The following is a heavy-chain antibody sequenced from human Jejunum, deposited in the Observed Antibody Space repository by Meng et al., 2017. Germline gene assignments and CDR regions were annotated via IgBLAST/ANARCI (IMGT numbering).Heavy chain of an antibody. D-gene: IGHD3-22*01. V-gene: IGHV1-18*01. J-gene: IGHJ4*02. CDR1: GYTFTSFG. CDR2: ISNYNVNA. CDR3: ARSSSGLAPSDF. Sequence: ASVKVSCKASGYTFTSFGTGWVRQAPGQGLQWMGWISNYNVNAVYEEKFQGRVTLTKDTSTTTVYMELRGLTSNDTGVYFCARSSSGLAPSDFWGQGTLVTVSS.